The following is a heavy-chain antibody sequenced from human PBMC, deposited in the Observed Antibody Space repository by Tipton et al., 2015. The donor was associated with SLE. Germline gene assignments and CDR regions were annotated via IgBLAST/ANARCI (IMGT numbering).Heavy chain of an antibody. V-gene: IGHV3-48*04. CDR2: ISSSGSTI. CDR1: GFTFSSYS. CDR3: ATAPGGTTHYFDY. J-gene: IGHJ4*02. D-gene: IGHD1-1*01. Sequence: SLRLSCAASGFTFSSYSMNWVRQAPGKGLEWVSYISSSGSTIYYADSVKGRFTISRDNAKNSLYLQMNSLRAEDTAVYYCATAPGGTTHYFDYWGQGTLVTVSS.